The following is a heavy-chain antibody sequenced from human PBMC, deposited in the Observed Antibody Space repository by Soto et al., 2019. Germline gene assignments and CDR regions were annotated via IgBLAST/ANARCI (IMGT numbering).Heavy chain of an antibody. CDR1: GGTSTRDA. D-gene: IGHD3-3*01. CDR3: NRGSEYDFWSGYL. V-gene: IGHV1-69*06. CDR2: IVPMFGTS. J-gene: IGHJ4*02. Sequence: QERLVQSGAEVRKPGSSVKVSCKGTGGTSTRDAINWVRQAPGQGLEWMGGIVPMFGTSKYAQKFQGRVTMTADTSTNIAYMELRSLRSDDMAVYYCNRGSEYDFWSGYLWGQGTLVSVSS.